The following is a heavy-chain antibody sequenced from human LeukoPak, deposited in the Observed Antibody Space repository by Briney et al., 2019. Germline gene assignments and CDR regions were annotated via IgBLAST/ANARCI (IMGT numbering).Heavy chain of an antibody. V-gene: IGHV3-66*01. J-gene: IGHJ4*02. CDR2: IYSGGNT. D-gene: IGHD3-9*01. CDR3: ASAPSLINSDWAPFGY. CDR1: GFTVRSNY. Sequence: GGSLRLSCAASGFTVRSNYMNWVRQAPGKGLEWVSVIYSGGNTYYADSVKGRFTISRDNSKNTLYLQMNSLRAEDTALYYCASAPSLINSDWAPFGYWGQGTVVTVSS.